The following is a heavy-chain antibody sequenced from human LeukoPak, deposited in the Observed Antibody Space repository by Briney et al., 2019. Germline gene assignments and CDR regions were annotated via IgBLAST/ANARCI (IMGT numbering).Heavy chain of an antibody. CDR3: ARVRGYCSSTSCYPYYFDY. J-gene: IGHJ4*02. CDR2: VTSSGSMM. V-gene: IGHV3-11*01. CDR1: GLIFSGYY. D-gene: IGHD2-2*01. Sequence: PGGSLSLSCAAPGLIFSGYYMGWIRQAPGKGLEWVSYVTSSGSMMYYADSVKGRFTISRDNAKNSLYVQMDGLRAEDTAIYYCARVRGYCSSTSCYPYYFDYWGQGTLVTVSS.